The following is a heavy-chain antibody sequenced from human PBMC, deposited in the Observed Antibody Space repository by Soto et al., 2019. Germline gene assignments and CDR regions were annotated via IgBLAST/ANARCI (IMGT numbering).Heavy chain of an antibody. CDR2: ISGSGGST. J-gene: IGHJ4*02. D-gene: IGHD2-2*01. V-gene: IGHV3-23*01. CDR1: GFTFSSYA. Sequence: PGGSLRLSCAASGFTFSSYAMSWVRQAPGKGLEWVSAISGSGGSTYYADSVKGRFTISRDNSKNTLYLQMNSLRAEDTAVYYCAKDDYCSSTSCYLVDYWGQGTLVTVSS. CDR3: AKDDYCSSTSCYLVDY.